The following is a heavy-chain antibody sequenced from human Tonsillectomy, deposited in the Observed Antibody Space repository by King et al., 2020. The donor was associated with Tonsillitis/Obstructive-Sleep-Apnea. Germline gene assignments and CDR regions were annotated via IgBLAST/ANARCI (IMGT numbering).Heavy chain of an antibody. V-gene: IGHV3-74*01. CDR1: GFTFSNYW. CDR3: ARVLPAARFAFDI. CDR2: INSDGSST. J-gene: IGHJ3*02. D-gene: IGHD2-2*01. Sequence: VQLVESGGGLVQPGGSLRLSCAASGFTFSNYWMHWVRQAPGKGLVWVSGINSDGSSTSYADSVKGRFTITRDNAKNTLYLQMNSLRAEDTAVYYCARVLPAARFAFDIWRQGTMVTVPS.